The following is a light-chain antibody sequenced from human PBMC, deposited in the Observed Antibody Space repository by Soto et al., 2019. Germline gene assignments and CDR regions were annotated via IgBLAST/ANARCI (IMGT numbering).Light chain of an antibody. CDR3: QSYDSSLSGVV. J-gene: IGLJ2*01. CDR1: SSNIGAGYD. V-gene: IGLV1-40*01. Sequence: QSVLTQPPSVSGAPGQRVTISCTGSSSNIGAGYDVHWYQQLPGTAPKLLIYGNSNRPSGVPERFPGSKSGTSASLAITGLQAEDEAEYYCQSYDSSLSGVVFGGGTKLTVL. CDR2: GNS.